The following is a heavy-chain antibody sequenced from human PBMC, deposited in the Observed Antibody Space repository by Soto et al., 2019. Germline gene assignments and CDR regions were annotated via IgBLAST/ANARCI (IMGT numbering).Heavy chain of an antibody. CDR2: IYNSGST. D-gene: IGHD1-26*01. J-gene: IGHJ4*02. Sequence: SETLSLTCTVSGGSMNNNGYFWSWIRQPPGSGLEWIGHIYNSGSTYSNPSLKSRLTISVDTSKNQFSLKLGSVTAADTAVYYCARGPSGDKVDYWGQGTPVTVSS. V-gene: IGHV4-30-4*01. CDR1: GGSMNNNGYF. CDR3: ARGPSGDKVDY.